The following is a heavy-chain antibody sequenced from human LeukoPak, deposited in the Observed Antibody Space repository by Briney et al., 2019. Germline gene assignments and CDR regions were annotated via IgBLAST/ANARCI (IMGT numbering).Heavy chain of an antibody. CDR1: GFTFSVYY. CDR2: ISSSGSTI. Sequence: GGFLRLSCAASGFTFSVYYMSWIRQAPGKGLEWASYISSSGSTIYYADSVKGRFTISRDNAKNSLYLQMNSLRAEDTAVYYCARLPKPAAGEVVYYGMDVWGQGTTVTVSS. J-gene: IGHJ6*02. CDR3: ARLPKPAAGEVVYYGMDV. D-gene: IGHD6-13*01. V-gene: IGHV3-11*01.